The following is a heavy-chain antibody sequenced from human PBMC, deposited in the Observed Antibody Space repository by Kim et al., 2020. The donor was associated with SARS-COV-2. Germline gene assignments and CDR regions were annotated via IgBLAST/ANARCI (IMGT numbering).Heavy chain of an antibody. D-gene: IGHD3-10*01. CDR1: GFTFSTYG. J-gene: IGHJ6*02. V-gene: IGHV3-30*18. Sequence: GGSLRLSCEVSGFTFSTYGMYWVRQAPGKGLEWVAVILYDGSKNYYADSVKGRFTISRDNSKNTLFLQMNSLRAEDTAVYDCAKAVLRGVNYYYYGMDVWGQGTTVTVSS. CDR3: AKAVLRGVNYYYYGMDV. CDR2: ILYDGSKN.